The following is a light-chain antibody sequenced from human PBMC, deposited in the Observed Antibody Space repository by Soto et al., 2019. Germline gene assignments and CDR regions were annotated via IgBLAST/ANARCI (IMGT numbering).Light chain of an antibody. CDR1: QSVSSN. Sequence: EIVRTQSPATLSVSPGERASLSCRASQSVSSNLAWYQQKPGQAPRLLISGASSRATGIPDRFSGSGSGTDFTLTISRLEPEDFALYYCQHYVERSPITFGQGTRLEIK. V-gene: IGKV3-20*01. J-gene: IGKJ5*01. CDR3: QHYVERSPIT. CDR2: GAS.